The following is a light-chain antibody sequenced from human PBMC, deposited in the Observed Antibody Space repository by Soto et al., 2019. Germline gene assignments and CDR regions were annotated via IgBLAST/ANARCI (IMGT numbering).Light chain of an antibody. CDR3: SLYTTNSTGGYV. V-gene: IGLV2-14*01. CDR1: SSDVGAYNY. Sequence: QSALTQPASVSGSPGQSITISSTGTSSDVGAYNYVSWYQQYPGKAPKLMIYEVKNRPSGVSNRFSGSRSGSTASLTISGLQAEDEADYYCSLYTTNSTGGYVFGTGTKVTVL. J-gene: IGLJ1*01. CDR2: EVK.